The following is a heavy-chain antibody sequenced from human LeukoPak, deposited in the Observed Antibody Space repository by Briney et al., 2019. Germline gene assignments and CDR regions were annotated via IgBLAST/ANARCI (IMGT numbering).Heavy chain of an antibody. D-gene: IGHD3-10*01. Sequence: GASVKVSCKASGGTFSSYAISWVRQAPGQGLEWMGRIIPILGIANYAQKFQGRVTITADKSTSTAYMELSSLRSDDTAVYYCARFRRDYYGSGSYTHYYYYMDVWGKGTTVTVSS. CDR2: IIPILGIA. V-gene: IGHV1-69*04. J-gene: IGHJ6*03. CDR1: GGTFSSYA. CDR3: ARFRRDYYGSGSYTHYYYYMDV.